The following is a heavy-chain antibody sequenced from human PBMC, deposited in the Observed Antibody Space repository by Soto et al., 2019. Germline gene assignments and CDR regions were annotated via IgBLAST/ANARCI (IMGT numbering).Heavy chain of an antibody. D-gene: IGHD3-3*01. CDR1: GFTFTSSA. V-gene: IGHV1-58*02. J-gene: IGHJ4*02. CDR2: IVVGSGNT. CDR3: AADRNPRYDFWSGLPVPLFDY. Sequence: ASVKVSCKASGFTFTSSAMQWVRQARGQRLEWIGWIVVGSGNTNYAQKFQERVTITRDMSTSTAYMELSSLRSEDTAVYYCAADRNPRYDFWSGLPVPLFDYWGQGTLVTVSS.